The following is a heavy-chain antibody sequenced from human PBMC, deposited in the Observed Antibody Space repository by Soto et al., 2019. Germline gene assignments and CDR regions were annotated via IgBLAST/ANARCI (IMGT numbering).Heavy chain of an antibody. CDR1: GGSISSYY. CDR3: ARSGSGSYYNGWFDP. J-gene: IGHJ5*02. CDR2: IYYSGST. V-gene: IGHV4-59*01. Sequence: SETLSLTCTVSGGSISSYYWSWIRQPPGKGLEWIGYIYYSGSTNYNPSLKSRVTISVDTSKNQFSLKLSSVTAADTAVYYCARSGSGSYYNGWFDPWGQGTLVTVSS. D-gene: IGHD3-10*01.